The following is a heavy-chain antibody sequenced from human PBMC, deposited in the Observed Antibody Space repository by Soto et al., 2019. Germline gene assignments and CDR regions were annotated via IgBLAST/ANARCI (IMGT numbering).Heavy chain of an antibody. D-gene: IGHD4-17*01. V-gene: IGHV1-18*01. J-gene: IGHJ4*02. CDR3: ARDQRVTTVVTPPSYY. CDR2: ISAYNGNT. Sequence: QVQLVQSGAEVKKPGASVKVSCKAPGYTFTSYGISWVRQAPGQGLEWMGWISAYNGNTNYAQKLQGRVTMTTDTSTSTAYMELRSLRSDDTAVYYCARDQRVTTVVTPPSYYWGQGTLVTVSS. CDR1: GYTFTSYG.